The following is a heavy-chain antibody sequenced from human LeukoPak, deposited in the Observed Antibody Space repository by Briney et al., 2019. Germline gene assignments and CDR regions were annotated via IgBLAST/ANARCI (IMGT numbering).Heavy chain of an antibody. D-gene: IGHD5/OR15-5a*01. CDR1: GFTFSSYP. J-gene: IGHJ4*02. Sequence: GGSLRLSCAASGFTFSSYPMSWVRQAAGKGLEWVSAISGRSGSTYYADSVPGRFTISSDNAKNTRYLQMNCLRADDQADDYGAKGSCLYFDYWGEGPLVPVS. CDR2: ISGRSGST. CDR3: AKGSCLYFDY. V-gene: IGHV3-23*01.